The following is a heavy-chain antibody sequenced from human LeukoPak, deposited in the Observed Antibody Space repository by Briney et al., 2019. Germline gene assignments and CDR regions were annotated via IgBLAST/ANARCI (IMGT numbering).Heavy chain of an antibody. J-gene: IGHJ4*02. CDR3: ARDSEMATMI. D-gene: IGHD5-24*01. CDR2: IYHSGST. CDR1: GYSISSGYY. V-gene: IGHV4-38-2*02. Sequence: PSETLSLTCTVSGYSISSGYYWGWIRQPPGKGLEWIGEIYHSGSTNYNPSLKSRVTISVDKSKNQFSLKLSSVTAADTAVYYCARDSEMATMIWGQGTLVTVSS.